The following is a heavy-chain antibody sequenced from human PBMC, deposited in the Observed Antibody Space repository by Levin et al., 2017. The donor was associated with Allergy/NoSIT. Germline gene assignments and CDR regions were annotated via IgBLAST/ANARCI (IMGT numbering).Heavy chain of an antibody. Sequence: ASVKVSCKASGYSFSSYWIGWVRQMPGKGLEWMGNIFSGDSDTRYSPSFQGQVTISADKSITTAYLQWSRLKASDTAMYYCARRETGVGPFDYWGQGTLVTVSS. CDR3: ARRETGVGPFDY. CDR2: IFSGDSDT. CDR1: GYSFSSYW. J-gene: IGHJ4*02. V-gene: IGHV5-51*01. D-gene: IGHD7-27*01.